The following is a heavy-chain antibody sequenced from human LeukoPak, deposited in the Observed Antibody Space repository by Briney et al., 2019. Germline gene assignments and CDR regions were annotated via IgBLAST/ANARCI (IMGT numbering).Heavy chain of an antibody. V-gene: IGHV3-21*01. CDR3: ARLAAAGTDFDY. Sequence: PGGSLRLSCAASGFTFSSYTMSWVRQVTGKGLEWVSSISSSSSYIYYADSVKGRFTFSRDNAKTSLYLQVNSLRADDSALYYCARLAAAGTDFDYWGLGTQVAVSS. CDR2: ISSSSSYI. CDR1: GFTFSSYT. J-gene: IGHJ4*02. D-gene: IGHD6-13*01.